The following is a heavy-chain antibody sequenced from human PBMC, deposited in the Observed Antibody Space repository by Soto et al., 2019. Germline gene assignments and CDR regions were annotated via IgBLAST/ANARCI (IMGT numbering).Heavy chain of an antibody. V-gene: IGHV3-66*01. D-gene: IGHD2-15*01. CDR1: GFSVTASY. J-gene: IGHJ5*02. CDR2: IWTNGGT. Sequence: EMYLVDSGGGLVQPGGSLRLSCAASGFSVTASYMIWVRQAPGKGLEFVSVIWTNGGTLYADSVKGRFILSRDNSMNTVYLQMNSRRVEDTAVYYCARAEVDMPTPWGQGTLVTVSS. CDR3: ARAEVDMPTP.